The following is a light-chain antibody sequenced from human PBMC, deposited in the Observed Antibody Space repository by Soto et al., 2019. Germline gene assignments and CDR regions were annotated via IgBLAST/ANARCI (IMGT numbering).Light chain of an antibody. CDR1: QSVSSSY. CDR2: GAS. J-gene: IGKJ4*01. CDR3: QQYGSSPLLT. V-gene: IGKV3-20*01. Sequence: EIVLTQSPGTLSLSPGERATLSCRASQSVSSSYLAWYQQQPGQAPRLLIYGASSRATGIPDRFSGSGSGRDFTLTISRLEPEDFAVYYCQQYGSSPLLTFGGGTKLEIK.